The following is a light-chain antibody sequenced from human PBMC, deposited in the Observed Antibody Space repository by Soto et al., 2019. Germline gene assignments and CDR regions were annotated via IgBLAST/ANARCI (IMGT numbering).Light chain of an antibody. CDR2: AAS. J-gene: IGKJ5*01. Sequence: DIQLTQSPSFLSASVGERVTVTCRASQGISNYLAWYQQKPGKVPKLLIYAASTLQSGDPSRFSGSESGTEFTFTISSLQPEDFATYYCQQINKYPITFDRGTRLELK. V-gene: IGKV1-9*01. CDR3: QQINKYPIT. CDR1: QGISNY.